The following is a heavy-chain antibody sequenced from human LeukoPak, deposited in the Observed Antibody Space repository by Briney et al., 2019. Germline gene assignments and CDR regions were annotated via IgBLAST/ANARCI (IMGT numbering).Heavy chain of an antibody. Sequence: ASVKVSCKASGYTFTGYYMHWVRQAPGQGLEWMGRINPNSGGTNYAQKFQGRVTTTRDTSISTAYMELSRLRSDDTAVYYCARGRPRCSGGSCYYIDYWGQGTLVTVSS. CDR2: INPNSGGT. J-gene: IGHJ4*02. CDR1: GYTFTGYY. V-gene: IGHV1-2*06. CDR3: ARGRPRCSGGSCYYIDY. D-gene: IGHD2-15*01.